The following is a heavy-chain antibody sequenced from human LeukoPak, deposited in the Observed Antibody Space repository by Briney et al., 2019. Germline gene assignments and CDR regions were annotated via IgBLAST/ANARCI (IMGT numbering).Heavy chain of an antibody. J-gene: IGHJ3*02. Sequence: SVKVSCKASGGTFSSYAISWVRQAPGQGLEWMGRIIPIFGTANYAQKFQGRVTITTDESTSTAYMELSSLRSEDMAVYYCARDLSSSGWIHYYIDIWGQGTMVTVSS. CDR2: IIPIFGTA. CDR1: GGTFSSYA. V-gene: IGHV1-69*05. CDR3: ARDLSSSGWIHYYIDI. D-gene: IGHD6-19*01.